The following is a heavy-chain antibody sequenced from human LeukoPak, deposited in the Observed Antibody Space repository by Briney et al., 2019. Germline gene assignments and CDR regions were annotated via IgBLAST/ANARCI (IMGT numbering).Heavy chain of an antibody. V-gene: IGHV3-30*18. CDR3: AKDVSWNWFDP. CDR1: GFTFSTCA. CDR2: ISYDGSNK. Sequence: GGSLRLSCAASGFTFSTCAMHWVRQAPGKGLEWVAVISYDGSNKYYADSVKGRFTISRDNSKNTLCLQMNTLRAEDTAVYYCAKDVSWNWFDPWGQGTLVTVSS. J-gene: IGHJ5*02.